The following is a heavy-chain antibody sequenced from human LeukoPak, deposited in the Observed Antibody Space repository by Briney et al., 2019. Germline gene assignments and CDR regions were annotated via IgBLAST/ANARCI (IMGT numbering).Heavy chain of an antibody. Sequence: GGSLRLSCAASGFTVSSNYMSWVRQAPGKGLEWVSVIYSGGSTYYADSVKGRFTISRHNSKNTLYLQMNSLRAEDTAVYYCARASPLTMVRGVIISPFDYWGQGTLVTVSS. D-gene: IGHD3-10*01. V-gene: IGHV3-53*01. CDR1: GFTVSSNY. CDR3: ARASPLTMVRGVIISPFDY. J-gene: IGHJ4*02. CDR2: IYSGGST.